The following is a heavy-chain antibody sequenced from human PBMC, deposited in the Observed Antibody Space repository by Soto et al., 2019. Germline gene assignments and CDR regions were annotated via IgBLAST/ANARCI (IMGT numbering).Heavy chain of an antibody. CDR3: AKERSAGCGGDCPLDS. Sequence: GGSLRLSCVASGFVFKNFGMHWVRQAPGEGLEWLTVTSYDGSETFYADSVKGRFTVSRDNSKNTLYLQINSPTVGDTAVYYCAKERSAGCGGDCPLDSWGQGLPVTVSS. CDR1: GFVFKNFG. J-gene: IGHJ4*02. D-gene: IGHD2-21*02. CDR2: TSYDGSET. V-gene: IGHV3-30*18.